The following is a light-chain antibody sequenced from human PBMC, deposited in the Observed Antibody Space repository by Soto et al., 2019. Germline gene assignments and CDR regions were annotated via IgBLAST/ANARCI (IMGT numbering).Light chain of an antibody. CDR2: TND. CDR1: SSNIGGNT. J-gene: IGLJ2*01. Sequence: QSVLTQPPSASGTPGQRVTISCSGSSSNIGGNTVNWYQQLLGTAPKLLIYTNDQRPSGVPDRFSGSKSGTSASLAISGLQSEDEADYYCATWDDSLSGVGFGGGTKVTVL. CDR3: ATWDDSLSGVG. V-gene: IGLV1-44*01.